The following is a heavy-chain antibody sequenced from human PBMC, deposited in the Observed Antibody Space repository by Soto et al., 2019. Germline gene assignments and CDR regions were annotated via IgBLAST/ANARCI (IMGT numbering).Heavy chain of an antibody. J-gene: IGHJ5*02. CDR1: GYTFTGYY. D-gene: IGHD5-18*01. CDR2: INPNSGGT. Sequence: SVKVSCKASGYTFTGYYMHWVRQAPGQRLEEMGWINPNSGGTNYAQKFQGWVTMTRDTSISTAYMELSRLRSDDTSVYYCARVTIRFSYGPENCFDPWGQGTLVTVSS. CDR3: ARVTIRFSYGPENCFDP. V-gene: IGHV1-2*04.